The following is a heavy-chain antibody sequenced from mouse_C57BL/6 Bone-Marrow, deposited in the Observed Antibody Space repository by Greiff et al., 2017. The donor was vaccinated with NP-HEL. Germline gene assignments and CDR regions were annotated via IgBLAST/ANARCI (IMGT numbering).Heavy chain of an antibody. CDR2: IHPSDSDT. V-gene: IGHV1-74*01. Sequence: VQLQQPGAELVKPGASVKVSCKASGYTFTSYWMHWVKQRPGQGLEWIGRIHPSDSDTNYNQKFKGKATLTAEKSSSTAYMQLSSLTSEDSAVYFCARAIYYDYHYYAMDYWGQGTSVTVSS. J-gene: IGHJ4*01. D-gene: IGHD2-4*01. CDR3: ARAIYYDYHYYAMDY. CDR1: GYTFTSYW.